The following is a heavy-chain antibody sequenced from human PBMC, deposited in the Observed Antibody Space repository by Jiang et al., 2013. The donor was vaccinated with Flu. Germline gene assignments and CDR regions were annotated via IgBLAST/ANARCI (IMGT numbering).Heavy chain of an antibody. V-gene: IGHV1-3*01. CDR1: GYTFTSYA. Sequence: PGASVKVSCKASGYTFTSYAVHWVRQAPGQRLEWMGWINAGNGKTRYSQNFQGRVTITRDTSASSAYMEVSSLRSEDTAVYYCARDAAMVTTIWYYFDYWGQGTLVTVSS. CDR3: ARDAAMVTTIWYYFDY. CDR2: INAGNGKT. J-gene: IGHJ4*02. D-gene: IGHD4/OR15-4a*01.